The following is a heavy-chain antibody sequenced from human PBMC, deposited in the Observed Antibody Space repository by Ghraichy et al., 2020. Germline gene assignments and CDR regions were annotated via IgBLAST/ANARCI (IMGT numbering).Heavy chain of an antibody. CDR2: IFHSGST. CDR3: ARSDSFHFTGMYYFDY. J-gene: IGHJ4*02. Sequence: SETLSLTCTVSGYSISNGYYWGWIRPPPGKGLEWIGAIFHSGSTYYKTSLKGRVTISVDTSKNQFSLKLSSVTAADTAVYYCARSDSFHFTGMYYFDYWGQGTQVTVSS. CDR1: GYSISNGYY. D-gene: IGHD3-9*01. V-gene: IGHV4-38-2*02.